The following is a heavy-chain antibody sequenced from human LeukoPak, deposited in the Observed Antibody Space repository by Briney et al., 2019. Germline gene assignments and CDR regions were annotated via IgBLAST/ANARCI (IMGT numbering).Heavy chain of an antibody. CDR2: IDPSDSRT. V-gene: IGHV5-10-1*01. CDR1: GYTYTNYW. D-gene: IGHD1-26*01. J-gene: IGHJ4*02. Sequence: GESLKISCKGSGYTYTNYWIIWLRQMPGKGLEWMGRIDPSDSRTNYSPSFQGHVTISADKSISTAYLQWSSLKASDTAVYYCVRPGPSGSYAYWGPGTLVIVSS. CDR3: VRPGPSGSYAY.